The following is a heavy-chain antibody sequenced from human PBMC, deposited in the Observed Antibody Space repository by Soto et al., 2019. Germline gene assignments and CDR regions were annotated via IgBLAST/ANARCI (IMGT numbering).Heavy chain of an antibody. CDR1: GGSINSHY. D-gene: IGHD2-21*01. V-gene: IGHV4-59*11. Sequence: SETLSLTCSVSGGSINSHYWTWIRQPPGKGLEWIGFIHYSGSTNYNPSLKSRVTMSVDTSKNQFSLKLTSVNAADTAVYYCTRGGDAYKNGHWGQGTLVTVSS. J-gene: IGHJ4*02. CDR3: TRGGDAYKNGH. CDR2: IHYSGST.